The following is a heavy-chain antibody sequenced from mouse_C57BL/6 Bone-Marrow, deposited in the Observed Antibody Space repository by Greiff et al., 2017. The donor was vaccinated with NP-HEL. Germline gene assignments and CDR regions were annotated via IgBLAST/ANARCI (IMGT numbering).Heavy chain of an antibody. CDR1: GYTFTSYG. D-gene: IGHD2-3*01. Sequence: VQLQESGAELARPGASVKLSCKASGYTFTSYGISWVKQRTGQGLEWIGEIYPRSGNTYYNEKFKGKATLTADKSSSTAYMELRSLTSEDSAVYFCARFDGYYSFAYWGQGTLVTVSA. CDR2: IYPRSGNT. J-gene: IGHJ3*01. V-gene: IGHV1-81*01. CDR3: ARFDGYYSFAY.